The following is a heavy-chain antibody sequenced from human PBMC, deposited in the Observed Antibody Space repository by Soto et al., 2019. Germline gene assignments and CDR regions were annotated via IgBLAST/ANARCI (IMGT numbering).Heavy chain of an antibody. V-gene: IGHV4-59*01. CDR2: IYYSGST. D-gene: IGHD3-10*01. Sequence: SETLSLTCTVSGGSISSYYWSWIRQPPGKALEWIGYIYYSGSTTYNPSLKSRVTISVDTSKNQFSLKLSTVTAADTAVYYCASSPFSYGSRSYYNVYYYYGMDVWGQGTTVTVSS. CDR1: GGSISSYY. J-gene: IGHJ6*02. CDR3: ASSPFSYGSRSYYNVYYYYGMDV.